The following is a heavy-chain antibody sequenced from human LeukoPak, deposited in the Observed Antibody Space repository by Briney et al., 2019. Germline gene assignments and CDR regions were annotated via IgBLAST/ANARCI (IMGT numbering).Heavy chain of an antibody. V-gene: IGHV4-59*01. J-gene: IGHJ6*02. Sequence: PSETLSLTCTVSGGSISSYYWSWIRQPPGKGLEWIGYIYYSGSTNYNPSLKSRVTISVDTSTNQFSLKLSSVTAADTAVYYCASEHGDRAYGMDVWGQGTTVTVSS. CDR1: GGSISSYY. CDR3: ASEHGDRAYGMDV. D-gene: IGHD4-17*01. CDR2: IYYSGST.